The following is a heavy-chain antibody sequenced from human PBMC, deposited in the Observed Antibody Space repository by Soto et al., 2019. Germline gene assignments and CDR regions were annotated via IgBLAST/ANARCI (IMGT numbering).Heavy chain of an antibody. Sequence: EVQLLESGGGLVQPGGSLRLSCAASGFTFSSYAMSWVRQAPGKGLEWVSAISGSGGSTYYADSVKGRFTISRDNSKNTLDLKMNSLRAEDTAVYYCAKDPLWFGDLTLDYWGQGTLVTVSS. J-gene: IGHJ4*02. D-gene: IGHD3-10*01. CDR2: ISGSGGST. CDR1: GFTFSSYA. V-gene: IGHV3-23*01. CDR3: AKDPLWFGDLTLDY.